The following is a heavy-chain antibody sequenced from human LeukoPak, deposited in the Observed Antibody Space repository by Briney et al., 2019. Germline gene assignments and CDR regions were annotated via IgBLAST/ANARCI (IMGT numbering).Heavy chain of an antibody. CDR2: INHSGST. D-gene: IGHD3-22*01. J-gene: IGHJ4*02. V-gene: IGHV4-34*01. CDR3: ARGRADRGYFDY. CDR1: GGSFSGYY. Sequence: PSETLSLTCAVYGGSFSGYYWSWIRQPPGKGLEWIGEINHSGSTNYNPSLKSRVTISVDTSKNQFSLKLSSVTAADTAVYYCARGRADRGYFDYWGQGTLVTVSS.